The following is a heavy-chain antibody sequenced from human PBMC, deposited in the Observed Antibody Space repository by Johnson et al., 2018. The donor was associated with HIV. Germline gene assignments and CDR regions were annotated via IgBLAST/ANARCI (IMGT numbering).Heavy chain of an antibody. CDR1: GFSVSNNY. J-gene: IGHJ3*02. Sequence: VQLVESGGGLVQPGGSLRLSCAASGFSVSNNYMSWVRQAPGKGLEWVSVIYSGGTTYYADSVKGRFTISRDTSENTVYLQMNSLRAEDTAVYYCAREALPRGLQSSFGGAFDIWGQGTMVTVSS. CDR2: IYSGGTT. V-gene: IGHV3-66*01. CDR3: AREALPRGLQSSFGGAFDI. D-gene: IGHD4-23*01.